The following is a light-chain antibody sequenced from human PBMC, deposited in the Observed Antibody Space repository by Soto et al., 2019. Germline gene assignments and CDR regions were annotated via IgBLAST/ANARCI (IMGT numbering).Light chain of an antibody. J-gene: IGLJ1*01. V-gene: IGLV2-14*01. CDR2: GVK. CDR1: GRDIGAYDY. Sequence: QSVLTQPPSVSGSPGQSITISCTGSGRDIGAYDYVSWYQQHPGKAPKLIIYGVKNRPSGVSNRFSASKSAFTASLTISGLQTEDEADYYCSSYTTSYFYVFGPGTKLTVL. CDR3: SSYTTSYFYV.